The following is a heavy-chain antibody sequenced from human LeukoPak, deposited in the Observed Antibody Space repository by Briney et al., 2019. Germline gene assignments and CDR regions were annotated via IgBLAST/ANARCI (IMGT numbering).Heavy chain of an antibody. V-gene: IGHV4-59*01. Sequence: SETLSLTCTVSGGSISSYYWSWIRQRPRQGQEWIGYVYFSERTNYHPPLKSPVTISEDTSRNLFSLKLTAVTAADTAVYYCARDRRDGYNYLPDYYYLDMDVWGKGTTVTVSS. J-gene: IGHJ6*03. CDR1: GGSISSYY. D-gene: IGHD5-24*01. CDR3: ARDRRDGYNYLPDYYYLDMDV. CDR2: VYFSERT.